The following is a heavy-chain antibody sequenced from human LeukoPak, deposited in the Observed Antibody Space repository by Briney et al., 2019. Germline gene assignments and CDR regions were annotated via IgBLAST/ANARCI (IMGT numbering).Heavy chain of an antibody. Sequence: GASVKVSCKASGYTFTGYYMHWVRQAPGQGLNGMDWINPNSGGTNYAQKFQGRVTTTRDTSISTAYMELSRLRSDDTAVYYCATPESGYSSGWFDYWGQGTLVTVSS. D-gene: IGHD6-19*01. CDR1: GYTFTGYY. J-gene: IGHJ4*02. CDR3: ATPESGYSSGWFDY. CDR2: INPNSGGT. V-gene: IGHV1-2*02.